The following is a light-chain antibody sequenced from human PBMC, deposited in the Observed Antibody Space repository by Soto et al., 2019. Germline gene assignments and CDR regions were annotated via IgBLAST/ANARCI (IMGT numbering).Light chain of an antibody. J-gene: IGLJ3*02. CDR1: RSNIGTKT. CDR2: DNN. Sequence: QPVLIQPPSVSGTPGQRVTITCSGSRSNIGTKTVNWYQKLQGSAPKLLIYDNNQRPSGVPDRFSGSTSGTSASLAISVLQAEDEADYYCATWDDSVKGWVFGGGTKLTVL. CDR3: ATWDDSVKGWV. V-gene: IGLV1-44*01.